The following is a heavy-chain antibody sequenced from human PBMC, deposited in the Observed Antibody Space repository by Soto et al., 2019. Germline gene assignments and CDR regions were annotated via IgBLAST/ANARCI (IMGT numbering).Heavy chain of an antibody. CDR1: GFTFSRYA. J-gene: IGHJ4*02. CDR2: ISDDGNTK. Sequence: QVQLVESGGGVVQPGRSLRLSCAASGFTFSRYAMHWVRQAPGKGLEWVAVISDDGNTKHYADSVKGRFTISRDNFKNTLYVQMDSLRAEDTAVFYCARAESSNWHNLDYWGQGTLVTVSS. CDR3: ARAESSNWHNLDY. V-gene: IGHV3-30*04. D-gene: IGHD6-13*01.